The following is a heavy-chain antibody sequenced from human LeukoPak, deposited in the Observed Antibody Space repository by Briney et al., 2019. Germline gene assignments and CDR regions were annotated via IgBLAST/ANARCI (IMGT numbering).Heavy chain of an antibody. V-gene: IGHV1-2*04. J-gene: IGHJ4*02. CDR1: GYTFTGYY. D-gene: IGHD6-6*01. CDR2: INPNSGGT. Sequence: ASVKVSCKASGYTFTGYYMHWVRQAPGQGLEWMGWINPNSGGTNYAQKFQGWVTMTRDTSISTAYMELSRLRSDDTAVYYCARDRSIAARPDYWGQGTLVTVSS. CDR3: ARDRSIAARPDY.